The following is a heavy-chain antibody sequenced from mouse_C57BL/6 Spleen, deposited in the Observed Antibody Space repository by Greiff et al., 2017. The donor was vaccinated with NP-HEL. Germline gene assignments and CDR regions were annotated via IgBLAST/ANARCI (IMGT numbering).Heavy chain of an antibody. CDR1: GFTFSDYG. CDR2: ISSGSSTN. V-gene: IGHV5-17*01. Sequence: DVKLVESGGGLVKPGGSLKLSCAASGFTFSDYGMHWVRQAPEKGLEWVAYISSGSSTNYYADTVKGRFTISRDNAKNTLFQQMTSLRSEDTALYYCAMLPYYDYDYYPIDYWGQGTSVTVSS. J-gene: IGHJ4*01. D-gene: IGHD2-4*01. CDR3: AMLPYYDYDYYPIDY.